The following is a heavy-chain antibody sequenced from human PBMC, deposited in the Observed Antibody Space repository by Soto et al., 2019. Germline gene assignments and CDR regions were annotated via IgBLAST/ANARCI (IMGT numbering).Heavy chain of an antibody. CDR2: FDPEDGET. J-gene: IGHJ4*02. V-gene: IGHV1-24*01. D-gene: IGHD2-21*02. CDR1: GYTLTEIY. CDR3: ATDDFVVVTRLNY. Sequence: GAPGKASCKVSGYTLTEIYMHWVRPASGKGLEWMGGFDPEDGETIYAQKFQGRVTMTEDTSTDTAYMELSSLRSEDTAVYYCATDDFVVVTRLNYWGQGTLVTVSS.